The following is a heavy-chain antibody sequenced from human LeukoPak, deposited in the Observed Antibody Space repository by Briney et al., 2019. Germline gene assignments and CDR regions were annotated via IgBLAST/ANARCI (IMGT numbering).Heavy chain of an antibody. D-gene: IGHD3-3*01. V-gene: IGHV1-2*02. CDR1: GYTFTSYA. CDR3: ARSGRADYFDY. J-gene: IGHJ4*02. CDR2: INPNSGGT. Sequence: ASVKVSCKASGYTFTSYAIVWVRQAPGQGLEWMGWINPNSGGTNYAQKFQGRVTMTRDTSISTAYMELSRLRSDDTAVYYCARSGRADYFDYWGQGTLVTVSS.